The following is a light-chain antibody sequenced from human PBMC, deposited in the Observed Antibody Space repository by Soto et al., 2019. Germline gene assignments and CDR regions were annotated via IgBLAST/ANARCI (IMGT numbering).Light chain of an antibody. J-gene: IGKJ5*01. CDR3: QQCNDWPPIT. CDR2: YAS. V-gene: IGKV3-15*01. CDR1: QSVRNN. Sequence: EIMMTQSPATLSVSPGESATLSCRASQSVRNNLAWYQHKPGQAPRLLIYYASTRATGIPARFSGSGSGTEFTLPISSLQSEDFALYYCQQCNDWPPITFGQGTRLEIK.